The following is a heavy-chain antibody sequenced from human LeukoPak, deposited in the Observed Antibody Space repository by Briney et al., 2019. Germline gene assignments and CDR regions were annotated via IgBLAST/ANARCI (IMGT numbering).Heavy chain of an antibody. CDR2: ITSSSSTM. CDR3: ARKSGSSGYPFDY. Sequence: GGSLRLSCAASGFSSSSYSMNWVRQAPGKGLEWVSYITSSSSTMYYADAVKGRFAISRDNAKNSLYLQMNSLRAEDTAVYYCARKSGSSGYPFDYWGQGTLVTVSS. V-gene: IGHV3-48*01. CDR1: GFSSSSYS. J-gene: IGHJ4*02. D-gene: IGHD3-22*01.